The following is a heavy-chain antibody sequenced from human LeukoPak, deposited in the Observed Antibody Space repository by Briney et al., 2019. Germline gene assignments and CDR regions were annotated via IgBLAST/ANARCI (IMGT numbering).Heavy chain of an antibody. CDR2: ISSGSSYI. V-gene: IGHV3-21*01. CDR3: AREAGGNSGYDWVL. Sequence: GGSLRLSCAASGFTFSSYGMHWVRQAPGKGLEWVSSISSGSSYIYYADSVKGRFTISRDNAKNSLYLQMNSLRAEDTAVYYCAREAGGNSGYDWVLWGQGTLVTVSS. D-gene: IGHD5-12*01. J-gene: IGHJ4*02. CDR1: GFTFSSYG.